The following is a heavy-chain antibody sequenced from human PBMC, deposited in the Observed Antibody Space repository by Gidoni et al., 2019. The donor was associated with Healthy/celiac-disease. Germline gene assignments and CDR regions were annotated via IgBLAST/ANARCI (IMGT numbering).Heavy chain of an antibody. CDR1: GFTFDDYT. J-gene: IGHJ4*02. CDR2: ISWDGGST. CDR3: AKDKGRGAGRGIFDY. Sequence: EVQLVESGGVVVQPGGSLGLSCAASGFTFDDYTMHWVRQAPGKGLEWVSLISWDGGSTYYADSVKGRFTISRDNSKNSLYLQMNSLRTEDTALYYCAKDKGRGAGRGIFDYWGQGTLVTVSS. V-gene: IGHV3-43*01. D-gene: IGHD1-26*01.